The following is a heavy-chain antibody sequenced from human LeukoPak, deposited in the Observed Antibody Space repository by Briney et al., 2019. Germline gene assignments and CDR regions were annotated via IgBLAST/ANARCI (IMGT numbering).Heavy chain of an antibody. D-gene: IGHD6-25*01. CDR3: ARVEGNSRGYRGFDP. V-gene: IGHV1-46*01. J-gene: IGHJ5*02. CDR2: INPSGGST. CDR1: GYAFTSYY. Sequence: ASVKVSRKASGYAFTSYYMHWVRQAPGQGLEWMGIINPSGGSTSYAQKFQGRVTMTRDTSTSTVYMELSSLRSEDTAVYYCARVEGNSRGYRGFDPWGQGTLVTVSS.